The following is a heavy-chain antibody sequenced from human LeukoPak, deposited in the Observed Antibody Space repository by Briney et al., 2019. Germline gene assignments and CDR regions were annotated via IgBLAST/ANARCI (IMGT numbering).Heavy chain of an antibody. Sequence: GGSLRLSCEASGFTFSSYEMNWVRQAPGKGLEWISYISSGGMTIYYADSVRGRFTVSRDSTKNSLSLQMNSLRAEDTAVYFCARDDYDIVTGYYSMYSYGVDVWGQGTAVTVSS. J-gene: IGHJ6*02. D-gene: IGHD3-9*01. CDR3: ARDDYDIVTGYYSMYSYGVDV. CDR2: ISSGGMTI. V-gene: IGHV3-48*03. CDR1: GFTFSSYE.